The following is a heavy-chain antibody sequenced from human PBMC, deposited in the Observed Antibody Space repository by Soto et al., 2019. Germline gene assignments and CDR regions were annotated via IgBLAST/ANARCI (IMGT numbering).Heavy chain of an antibody. Sequence: SQPLSLTCAISGDSVSINSAAWNWIRPYPSRGLEWLGRTYYRSKWYNDYAVSVKSRITINPDTSKNQFSLQLNSVTPEDTAVYYCNAGLRFLENYYYYGMDVWGQGNTVTVS. V-gene: IGHV6-1*01. CDR3: NAGLRFLENYYYYGMDV. J-gene: IGHJ6*02. CDR2: TYYRSKWYN. CDR1: GDSVSINSAA. D-gene: IGHD3-3*01.